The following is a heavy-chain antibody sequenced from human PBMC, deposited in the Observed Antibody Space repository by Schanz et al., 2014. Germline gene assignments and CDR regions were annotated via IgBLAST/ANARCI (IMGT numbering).Heavy chain of an antibody. CDR2: MNESHSTI. V-gene: IGHV3-23*01. CDR3: ARKVVATIGGYYDN. J-gene: IGHJ4*02. Sequence: EVHLLESGGGLVPPGGSLRLSCAASGFNFSDYAMCWVRQAPGKGLEWVSAMNESHSTIYYADSVRGRFTISRDNAENTLLLQMNSLRAEDTAVYYCARKVVATIGGYYDNWGQGTLVIVSS. D-gene: IGHD5-12*01. CDR1: GFNFSDYA.